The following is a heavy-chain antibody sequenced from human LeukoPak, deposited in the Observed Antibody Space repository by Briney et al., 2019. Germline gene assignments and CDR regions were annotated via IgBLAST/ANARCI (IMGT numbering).Heavy chain of an antibody. CDR2: ITSSSSYI. CDR3: ARDLVYPEY. D-gene: IGHD6-6*01. J-gene: IGHJ4*02. CDR1: GFTFNTYT. Sequence: GGSLRLSCAASGFTFNTYTMNWIRQAPGKGLEWVPSITSSSSYIYYADSMKGRFTTSRDNAKNSLYLQMNSLRAEDTAVYYCARDLVYPEYWGQGTLVTASS. V-gene: IGHV3-21*01.